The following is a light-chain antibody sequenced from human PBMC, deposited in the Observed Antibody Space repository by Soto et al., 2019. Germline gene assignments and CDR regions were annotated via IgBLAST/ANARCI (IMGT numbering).Light chain of an antibody. CDR1: SSDVGSYNY. CDR2: EVS. V-gene: IGLV2-14*01. CDR3: SSYTSSTTPYV. Sequence: QSVLTQPASVSGSHGQSITISCTGTSSDVGSYNYVSWYQHHPGKAPKLMIYEVSNRPSGVSNRFSGSKSGNTASLTISGLQADDEADYYCSSYTSSTTPYVFGTGTKVTVL. J-gene: IGLJ1*01.